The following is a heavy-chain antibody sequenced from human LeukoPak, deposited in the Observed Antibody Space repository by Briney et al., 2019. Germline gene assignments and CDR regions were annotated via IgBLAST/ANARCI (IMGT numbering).Heavy chain of an antibody. J-gene: IGHJ4*02. CDR2: KYYSGST. CDR1: GGSIFSSSNY. D-gene: IGHD3-3*01. Sequence: SETLSLTCSVSGGSIFSSSNYWGWIRQPPGKGLEWIGSKYYSGSTYYNPSLKSRVTISVDTSKNQFSLKLSSVTATDTAVYYCARHFGYYDFWSGYTDYWGQGSLVTVSS. CDR3: ARHFGYYDFWSGYTDY. V-gene: IGHV4-39*01.